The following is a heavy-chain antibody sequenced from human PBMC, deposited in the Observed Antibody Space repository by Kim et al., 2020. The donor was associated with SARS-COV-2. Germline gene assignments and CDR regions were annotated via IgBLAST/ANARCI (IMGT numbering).Heavy chain of an antibody. V-gene: IGHV3-53*01. J-gene: IGHJ4*02. Sequence: DSVQGRFTISRDNSKSTLYLQLNSLRAEDTAVYFCARARADYGDNSDPFDFWGQGTLVTVSS. D-gene: IGHD4-17*01. CDR3: ARARADYGDNSDPFDF.